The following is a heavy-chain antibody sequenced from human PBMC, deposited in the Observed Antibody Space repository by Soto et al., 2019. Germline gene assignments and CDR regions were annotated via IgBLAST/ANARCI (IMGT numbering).Heavy chain of an antibody. CDR1: GYTLTELS. D-gene: IGHD2-15*01. V-gene: IGHV1-24*01. CDR2: FDPEDGET. Sequence: ASVKVSCKVSGYTLTELSMHWVRQAPGKGLEWMGGFDPEDGETICAQKFQGRVTMTEDTSTDTAYMELSSLRSEDTAVYYCATGGYCICSSCYFGSLNFVYWGQGTLVTVSS. J-gene: IGHJ4*02. CDR3: ATGGYCICSSCYFGSLNFVY.